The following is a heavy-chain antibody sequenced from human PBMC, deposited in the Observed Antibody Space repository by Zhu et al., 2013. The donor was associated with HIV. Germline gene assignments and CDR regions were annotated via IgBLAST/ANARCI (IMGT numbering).Heavy chain of an antibody. CDR2: MNPNSGNT. CDR3: ARGPSGRGFGSSHVWLR. Sequence: SGAEVKKPGASVKVSCKASGYTFSSYDINWVRQATGQGLEWMGWMNPNSGNTGYAQKFQGRVTMARNTSISTAYMELSSLRSEDTAVYFCARGPSGRGFGSSHVWLRGGQGTLVTVSS. CDR1: GYTFSSYD. J-gene: IGHJ4*02. D-gene: IGHD3-10*01. V-gene: IGHV1-8*01.